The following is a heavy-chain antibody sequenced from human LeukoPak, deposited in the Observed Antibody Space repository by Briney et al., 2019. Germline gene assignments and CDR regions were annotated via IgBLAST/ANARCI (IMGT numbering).Heavy chain of an antibody. Sequence: GGSLRLSFAAPGFTFGSDAMPSGPQAPAKGLRRVAVISYDGSNKYYADSVKGRFTISRDNSKNTLYLQMNSLRAEDTAVYYCARAPQIVVVIDYWGQGTLVTVSS. CDR1: GFTFGSDA. V-gene: IGHV3-30-3*01. J-gene: IGHJ4*02. CDR2: ISYDGSNK. CDR3: ARAPQIVVVIDY. D-gene: IGHD3-22*01.